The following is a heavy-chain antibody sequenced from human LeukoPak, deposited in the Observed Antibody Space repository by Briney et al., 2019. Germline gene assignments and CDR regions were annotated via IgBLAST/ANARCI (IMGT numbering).Heavy chain of an antibody. J-gene: IGHJ4*02. CDR2: ISYDGSNK. V-gene: IGHV3-30-3*01. D-gene: IGHD6-19*01. CDR1: GFTFSSYA. Sequence: QAGGSLRLSCAASGFTFSSYAMHWVRQAPGKGLEWVAVISYDGSNKYYADSVKGRFTISRDNSKNTLYLQMNSLRAEDTAVYYCAREIRGVSSGWYGGLAYWGQGTLVTVSS. CDR3: AREIRGVSSGWYGGLAY.